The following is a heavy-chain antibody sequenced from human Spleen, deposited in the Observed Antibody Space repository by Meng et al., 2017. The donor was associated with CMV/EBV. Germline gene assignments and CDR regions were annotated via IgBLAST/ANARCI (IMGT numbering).Heavy chain of an antibody. CDR3: ARDPVRSPSF. J-gene: IGHJ4*02. D-gene: IGHD3-10*01. CDR1: GFHFRHFW. V-gene: IGHV3-74*01. Sequence: LYCAASGFHFRHFWMHWVRQTPGKGLVWVSHINEDGGATNYADSVRGRFTISRDNAKNKLYLQMDSLRVEDTAVYYCARDPVRSPSFWGQGILVTVSS. CDR2: INEDGGAT.